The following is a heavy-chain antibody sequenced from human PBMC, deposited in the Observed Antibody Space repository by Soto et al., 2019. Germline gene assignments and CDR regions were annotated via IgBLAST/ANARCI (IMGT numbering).Heavy chain of an antibody. Sequence: SVKVSCKASGGTFSSYAISWVRQAPGQGLEWMGGIIPIFVTANYAQKFQGRVTITADESTSTAYMELSSLRSEDTAVYYCARGAAVAGSNYYYGMDVWGQGTTVTVSS. CDR1: GGTFSSYA. J-gene: IGHJ6*02. CDR2: IIPIFVTA. V-gene: IGHV1-69*13. CDR3: ARGAAVAGSNYYYGMDV. D-gene: IGHD6-19*01.